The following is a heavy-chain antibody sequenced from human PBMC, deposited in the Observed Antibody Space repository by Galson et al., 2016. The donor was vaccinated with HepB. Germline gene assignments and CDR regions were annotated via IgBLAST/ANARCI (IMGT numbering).Heavy chain of an antibody. V-gene: IGHV5-51*01. CDR3: ARRGSGIIRGIVAYYDYGMDV. CDR1: GYNFTNYW. CDR2: INPGDSDT. Sequence: QSGAEVKTPGESLKISCKGSGYNFTNYWIGWVRQMPGKGLEWMGIINPGDSDTRYNPSIQGQVIISADKSINSAYLQWSSLEASDSAMYFCARRGSGIIRGIVAYYDYGMDVWGQGTRVTVSS. D-gene: IGHD2-21*01. J-gene: IGHJ6*02.